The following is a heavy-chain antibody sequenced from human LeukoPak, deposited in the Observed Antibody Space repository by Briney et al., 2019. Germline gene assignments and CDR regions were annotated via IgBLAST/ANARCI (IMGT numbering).Heavy chain of an antibody. CDR3: ARKVPNDSSGYYYRGQFDP. D-gene: IGHD3-22*01. V-gene: IGHV1-69*06. CDR2: IIPIFGTA. Sequence: SVKVSCKASGGTFSSYAISWVRQAPGQGLEWMGGIIPIFGTANYAQKFQGRVTITADKSTSTAYMELSCLRSEDTAVYYCARKVPNDSSGYYYRGQFDPWGQGTLVTVSS. CDR1: GGTFSSYA. J-gene: IGHJ5*02.